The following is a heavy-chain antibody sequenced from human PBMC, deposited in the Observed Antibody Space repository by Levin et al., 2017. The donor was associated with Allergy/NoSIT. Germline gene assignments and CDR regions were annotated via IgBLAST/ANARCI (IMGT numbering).Heavy chain of an antibody. D-gene: IGHD5-12*01. CDR2: IRQDGSET. CDR1: GFTFSDYW. J-gene: IGHJ4*02. CDR3: ARDLSLGGFIDY. Sequence: SCAASGFTFSDYWMTWVRQAPGKGLEWLGNIRQDGSETHYVDSVGGRFSISRDNAKNSLYLQMTSLRADDTAVYFCARDLSLGGFIDYWGQGSLVTVSS. V-gene: IGHV3-7*04.